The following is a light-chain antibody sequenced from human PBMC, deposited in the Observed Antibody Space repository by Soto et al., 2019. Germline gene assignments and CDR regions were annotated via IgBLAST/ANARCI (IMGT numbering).Light chain of an antibody. J-gene: IGLJ2*01. CDR2: DVN. CDR1: SSDIGGYKY. CDR3: SSKTSSSTRLI. Sequence: QSALTQPASVSGSPGQSITISCTGTSSDIGGYKYVSWYQQHTGKAPKLLIYDVNDRPSGVSIRFSGSKSGNAASLTISGLQTEDEAIYYCSSKTSSSTRLIFGGGTKVTVL. V-gene: IGLV2-14*03.